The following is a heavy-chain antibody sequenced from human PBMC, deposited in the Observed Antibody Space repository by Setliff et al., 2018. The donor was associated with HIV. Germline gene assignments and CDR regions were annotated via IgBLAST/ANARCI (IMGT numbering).Heavy chain of an antibody. Sequence: SETLSLTCTVSGASVTNVLYYWSWLRQPAGKGLEWIGHIYTSGNSRYTNYNSSLESRVAISLDMSSNQFSLKLSSVTAADTAVYHCAREREAWSAYDSWGQGTLVTVSS. D-gene: IGHD3-3*01. V-gene: IGHV4-61*09. CDR3: AREREAWSAYDS. CDR2: IYTSGNSRYT. J-gene: IGHJ5*02. CDR1: GASVTNVLYY.